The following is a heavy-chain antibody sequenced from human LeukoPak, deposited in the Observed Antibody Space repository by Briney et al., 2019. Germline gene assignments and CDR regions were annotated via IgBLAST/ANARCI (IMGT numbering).Heavy chain of an antibody. J-gene: IGHJ4*02. CDR2: IYYSGST. D-gene: IGHD5-12*01. V-gene: IGHV4-59*08. CDR3: ARGSGYLWSGFDY. CDR1: GGSISSYY. Sequence: SETLSLTCTVSGGSISSYYWSWIRQPPGKGLEWIGYIYYSGSTNYNPSLKSRVTISVDTSKNQFSLKLSSVTAADTAVYYCARGSGYLWSGFDYWGQGTLSPSPQ.